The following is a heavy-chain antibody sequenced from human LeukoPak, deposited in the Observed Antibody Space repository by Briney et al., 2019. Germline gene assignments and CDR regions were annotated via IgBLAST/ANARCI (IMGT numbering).Heavy chain of an antibody. J-gene: IGHJ3*02. Sequence: VASVKVSCKASGYTFTSYAISWVRQAPGQGLEWMGRIIPILGIANYAQKFQGRVTITADKSTSTAYMELSSLRSEDTAVYYCARELAAAGDAFDIWGQGTMVTVSS. D-gene: IGHD6-13*01. V-gene: IGHV1-69*04. CDR3: ARELAAAGDAFDI. CDR1: GYTFTSYA. CDR2: IIPILGIA.